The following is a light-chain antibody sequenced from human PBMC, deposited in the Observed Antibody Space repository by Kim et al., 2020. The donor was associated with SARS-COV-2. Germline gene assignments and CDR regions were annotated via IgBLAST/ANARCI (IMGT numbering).Light chain of an antibody. V-gene: IGLV2-14*03. CDR2: DVS. CDR3: SSYTTANTRV. Sequence: QSALTQPPFVSGSPGQSITISCSGTSSDIGAFNYVSWFQQHPGKAPKLMIYDVSERPSGISNRFSGSTSGNTASLTISGLQAEDEADYSCSSYTTANTRVFGTGTKVTVL. J-gene: IGLJ1*01. CDR1: SSDIGAFNY.